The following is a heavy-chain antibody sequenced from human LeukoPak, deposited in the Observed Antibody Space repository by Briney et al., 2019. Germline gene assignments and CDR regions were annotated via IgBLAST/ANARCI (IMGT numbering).Heavy chain of an antibody. Sequence: PSESLSLTCAVYGGSFSGYYWSWIRQPPGKGLEWSGEINHSGSTNYNPSLKSRVTISVDTSKNQFSLKLSSVTAADTAVYYCARVGMLVSYYYYYYMDVRGKGTTVTVSS. CDR1: GGSFSGYY. V-gene: IGHV4-34*01. CDR3: ARVGMLVSYYYYYYMDV. D-gene: IGHD2-8*01. CDR2: INHSGST. J-gene: IGHJ6*03.